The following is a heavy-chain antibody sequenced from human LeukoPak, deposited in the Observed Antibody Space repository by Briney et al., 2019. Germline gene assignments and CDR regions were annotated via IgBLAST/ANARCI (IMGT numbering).Heavy chain of an antibody. V-gene: IGHV3-7*03. CDR2: IKQDGSEK. CDR3: AKDVNYYDSSGYSIFQH. Sequence: GGSLRLSCAASGFIFSSYWMSWVRQAPGKGLEWVANIKQDGSEKYYVDSVKGRFTISRDNSRNTLDLQMNSLRAEDTAVYYCAKDVNYYDSSGYSIFQHWGQGTLVTVSS. CDR1: GFIFSSYW. J-gene: IGHJ1*01. D-gene: IGHD3-22*01.